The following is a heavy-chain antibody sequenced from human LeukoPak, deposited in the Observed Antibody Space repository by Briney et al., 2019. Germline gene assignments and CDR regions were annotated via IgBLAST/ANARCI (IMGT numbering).Heavy chain of an antibody. Sequence: PSETLSLTCAVYGGSFSGYYWSWIRQPPGKGLEWIGEINHSGSTNYNPSLKSRVTISVDTSKNQFSLKLSSVTAADTAVYYCAREGEDYGDSAGYWYFDLWGRGTLVTVSS. J-gene: IGHJ2*01. D-gene: IGHD4-17*01. CDR1: GGSFSGYY. CDR3: AREGEDYGDSAGYWYFDL. CDR2: INHSGST. V-gene: IGHV4-34*01.